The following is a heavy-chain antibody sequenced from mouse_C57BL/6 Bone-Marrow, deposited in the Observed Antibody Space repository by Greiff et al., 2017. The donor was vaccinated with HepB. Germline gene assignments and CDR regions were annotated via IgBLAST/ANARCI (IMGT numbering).Heavy chain of an antibody. V-gene: IGHV1-26*01. CDR2: INPNNGGT. Sequence: VQLQQSGPELVKPGASVKMSCKASGYTFTDYYMNWVKQSHGKSLEWIGDINPNNGGTSYNQKFKGKATLTVDKSSSTAYMELRSLTSEDSAVYYCAREPGNPLDYWGQGTTLTVSS. CDR3: AREPGNPLDY. D-gene: IGHD4-1*01. CDR1: GYTFTDYY. J-gene: IGHJ2*01.